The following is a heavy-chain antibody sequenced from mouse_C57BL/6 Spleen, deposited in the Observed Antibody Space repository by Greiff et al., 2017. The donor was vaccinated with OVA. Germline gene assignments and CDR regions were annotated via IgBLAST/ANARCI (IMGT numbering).Heavy chain of an antibody. V-gene: IGHV1-54*01. D-gene: IGHD4-1*01. CDR2: INPGSGGT. CDR3: ARSGVLGRYFDY. J-gene: IGHJ2*01. Sequence: QVQLQQSGAELVRPGTSVKVSCKASGYAFTNYLIEWVKQRPGQGLEWIGVINPGSGGTNYNEKFKGKATLTADKSSSTAYMQLSSLTSEDSAVYFCARSGVLGRYFDYWGQGTTLTVSS. CDR1: GYAFTNYL.